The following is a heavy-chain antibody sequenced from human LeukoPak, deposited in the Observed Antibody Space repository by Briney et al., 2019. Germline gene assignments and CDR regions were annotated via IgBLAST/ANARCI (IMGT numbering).Heavy chain of an antibody. V-gene: IGHV3-7*01. Sequence: PGGSLRLSCTSSGFTFSSYWMSWVRQAPGKGPEWVAHIKENGNEQYYADSVKGRFTISRDKAKKSLCLQMNSLRAEDTALYYCARGSGDFDASDIWGQGTMVTVSS. J-gene: IGHJ3*02. CDR3: ARGSGDFDASDI. CDR2: IKENGNEQ. CDR1: GFTFSSYW. D-gene: IGHD1-26*01.